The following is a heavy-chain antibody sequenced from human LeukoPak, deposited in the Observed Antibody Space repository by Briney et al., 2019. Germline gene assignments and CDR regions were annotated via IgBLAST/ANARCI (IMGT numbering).Heavy chain of an antibody. D-gene: IGHD6-19*01. CDR2: IYYSGST. J-gene: IGHJ4*02. CDR3: ARVGIAVADYYFDY. CDR1: GGSISSYY. V-gene: IGHV4-59*01. Sequence: SETLSLTCTVSGGSISSYYWSWIRQPPGKGLEWIGYIYYSGSTNYNPSLKSRVTISVDTSKNQFSLKLSSVTAADTAVYYCARVGIAVADYYFDYWGQGTPVTVSS.